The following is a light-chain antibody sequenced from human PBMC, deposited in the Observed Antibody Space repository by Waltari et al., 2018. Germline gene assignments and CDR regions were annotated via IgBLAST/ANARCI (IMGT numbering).Light chain of an antibody. J-gene: IGKJ2*01. V-gene: IGKV4-1*01. CDR1: QSVLYSSNSQNY. CDR3: HQYNYWPPAYT. Sequence: DIVMTQSPDSLAVSLGERATIHCKSSQSVLYSSNSQNYLAWYQQKPGQPPKLLIYWASTRESGVPDRFSGSESGTDFTLTISSLQSEDFGVYYCHQYNYWPPAYTFGQGTKLEIK. CDR2: WAS.